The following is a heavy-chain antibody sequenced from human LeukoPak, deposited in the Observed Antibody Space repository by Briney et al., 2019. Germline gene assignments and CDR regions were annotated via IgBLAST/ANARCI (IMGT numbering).Heavy chain of an antibody. CDR1: GYSISSGYH. Sequence: SETLSLTCTVSGYSISSGYHWGWIRQPPGKGLEWIGSIYHSGSTYYNPSLKSRVTISVDTSKNQFSLKLSSVTAADTAVYYCARDQGAVAGTWWFDPWGQGTLVTVSS. J-gene: IGHJ5*02. CDR3: ARDQGAVAGTWWFDP. D-gene: IGHD6-19*01. V-gene: IGHV4-38-2*02. CDR2: IYHSGST.